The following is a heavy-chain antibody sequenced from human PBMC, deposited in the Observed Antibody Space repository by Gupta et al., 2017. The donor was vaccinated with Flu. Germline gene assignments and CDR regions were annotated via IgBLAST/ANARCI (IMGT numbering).Heavy chain of an antibody. D-gene: IGHD3-10*01. CDR3: ARERGPFDAFDI. Sequence: VRQAPGKGLEWVAVILSDGNNKFYADSVRGRFTFSRDNSKNTMSLQMNSLRVEDTAVYYCARERGPFDAFDIWGRGTMVTVSS. J-gene: IGHJ3*02. V-gene: IGHV3-33*01. CDR2: ILSDGNNK.